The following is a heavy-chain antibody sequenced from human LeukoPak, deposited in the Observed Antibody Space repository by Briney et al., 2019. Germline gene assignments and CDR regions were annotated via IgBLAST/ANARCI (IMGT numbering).Heavy chain of an antibody. D-gene: IGHD6-13*01. CDR1: GFTVSNNY. J-gene: IGHJ4*02. CDR3: ALYSSTWY. Sequence: PGGSLRLSCAASGFTVSNNYMRWVRQAPGKGLEWVSSIYSRGSTSYVDSVKGRFTISRDNSKNTLFLQMNSLRSEDTGVYYCALYSSTWYWGQGTLVSVSS. CDR2: IYSRGST. V-gene: IGHV3-53*05.